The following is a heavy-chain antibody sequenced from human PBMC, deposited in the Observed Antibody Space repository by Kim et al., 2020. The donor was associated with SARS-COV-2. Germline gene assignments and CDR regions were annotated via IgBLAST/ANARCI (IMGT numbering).Heavy chain of an antibody. V-gene: IGHV4-59*13. D-gene: IGHD3-22*01. J-gene: IGHJ2*01. CDR3: ARGLYDSSGYLSPLDNTSDWYFDL. CDR1: GGSISSYY. CDR2: IYYSGST. Sequence: SETLSLTCTVSGGSISSYYWSWIRQPPGKGLEWIGYIYYSGSTNYNPSLKSRVTISVDTSKNQFSLKLSSVTAADTAVYYCARGLYDSSGYLSPLDNTSDWYFDLWGRGTLVTVSS.